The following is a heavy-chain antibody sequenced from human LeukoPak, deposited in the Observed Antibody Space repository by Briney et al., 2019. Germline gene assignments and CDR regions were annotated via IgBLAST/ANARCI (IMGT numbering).Heavy chain of an antibody. CDR3: ARAVAGTGTPDY. D-gene: IGHD6-19*01. CDR1: GGSISSGSYY. Sequence: ASETLSLTCTVSGGSISSGSYYWSWIRQPAGKGLEWIGRIYTSGSTNYNPSLKSRVTISVDTSKNQFSLKLSSVTAADTAVYYCARAVAGTGTPDYWGQGTLVTVSS. J-gene: IGHJ4*02. CDR2: IYTSGST. V-gene: IGHV4-61*02.